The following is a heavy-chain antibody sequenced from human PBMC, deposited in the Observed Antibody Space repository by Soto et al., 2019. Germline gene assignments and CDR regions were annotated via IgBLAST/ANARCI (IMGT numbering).Heavy chain of an antibody. CDR2: INPSGGST. J-gene: IGHJ4*02. V-gene: IGHV1-46*01. Sequence: QVQLVQSGAEVKKPGASVKVSCKASGYTFTTYYMHWVRQAPGQGLEWMGIINPSGGSTRYAQKFQGRVTMTRDTSTSTVYMELGSLKSEDTAVYYCARGLIYDSSGYYFDYWGQGTLVTVSS. CDR3: ARGLIYDSSGYYFDY. CDR1: GYTFTTYY. D-gene: IGHD3-22*01.